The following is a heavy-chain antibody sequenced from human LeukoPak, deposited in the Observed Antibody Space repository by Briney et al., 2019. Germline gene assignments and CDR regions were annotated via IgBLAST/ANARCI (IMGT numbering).Heavy chain of an antibody. D-gene: IGHD3-3*01. J-gene: IGHJ4*02. CDR2: IYTSGST. Sequence: SETLSLTCTVSGGSISSSSYYWGWIRQPPGKGLEWIGRIYTSGSTNYNPSLKSRVTISVDTSKNQFSLKLSSVTAADTAVYYCARVRGDFWSGYYFDYWGQGTLVTVSS. CDR3: ARVRGDFWSGYYFDY. CDR1: GGSISSSSYY. V-gene: IGHV4-61*02.